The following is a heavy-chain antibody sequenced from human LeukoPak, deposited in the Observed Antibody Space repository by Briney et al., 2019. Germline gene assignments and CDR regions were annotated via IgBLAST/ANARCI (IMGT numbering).Heavy chain of an antibody. J-gene: IGHJ3*02. D-gene: IGHD1-26*01. V-gene: IGHV4-39*01. CDR3: ARRGAAFDI. CDR1: GGSISSSSYY. CDR2: TYSGGST. Sequence: PSETLSLTCTVSGGSISSSSYYWGWIRQPPGKGLEWIGETYSGGSTYSDPSLKSQVTISVDTSKNLFSLKLSSVTAADTAVYYCARRGAAFDIWGQGTMVTVSS.